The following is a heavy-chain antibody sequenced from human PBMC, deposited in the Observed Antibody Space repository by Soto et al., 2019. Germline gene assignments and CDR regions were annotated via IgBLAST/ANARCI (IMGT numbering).Heavy chain of an antibody. CDR1: GGSISSSSYY. Sequence: QLQLQESGPGLVKPSETLSLTCTVSGGSISSSSYYWGWIRQPPGKGLEWIGSIYYSGSTYYNPSLKSRVTISVDTSKNQFSLKLSSVTAADTAVYYCASIPYYDYVWGSYRFDYWGQGTLVTVSS. V-gene: IGHV4-39*01. D-gene: IGHD3-16*02. CDR3: ASIPYYDYVWGSYRFDY. J-gene: IGHJ4*02. CDR2: IYYSGST.